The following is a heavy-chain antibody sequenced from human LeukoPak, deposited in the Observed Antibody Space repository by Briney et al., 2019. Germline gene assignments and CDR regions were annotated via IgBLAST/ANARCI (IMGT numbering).Heavy chain of an antibody. D-gene: IGHD3-22*01. CDR1: GGSISSYY. V-gene: IGHV4-4*07. Sequence: SETLSLTCPVSGGSISSYYWSWIRQPAGKGLEWIGRIYTIGSTNYNPSLKSRVTMSVDPSKNQFSLKLSSVTAAAPAVFYCASSWGYYEDDAFDIWGQGTMFTVSS. J-gene: IGHJ3*02. CDR2: IYTIGST. CDR3: ASSWGYYEDDAFDI.